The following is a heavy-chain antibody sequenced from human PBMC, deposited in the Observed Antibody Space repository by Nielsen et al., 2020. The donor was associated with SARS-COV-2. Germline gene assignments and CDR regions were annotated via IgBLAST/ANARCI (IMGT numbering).Heavy chain of an antibody. CDR1: GGSISSSSYY. Sequence: SETLSLTCTVSGGSISSSSYYWGWIRQPPGKGLEWIGSIYYSGSTYYNPSLKSRVTISVDTSKNQFSLKLSSVTAADTAVYYCARQFPRVAVAGHFDYWGQGTLVTVSS. D-gene: IGHD6-19*01. J-gene: IGHJ4*02. CDR3: ARQFPRVAVAGHFDY. V-gene: IGHV4-39*01. CDR2: IYYSGST.